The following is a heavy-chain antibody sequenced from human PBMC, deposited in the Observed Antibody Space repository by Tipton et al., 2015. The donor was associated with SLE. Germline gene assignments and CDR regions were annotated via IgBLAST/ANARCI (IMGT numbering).Heavy chain of an antibody. V-gene: IGHV4-59*11. CDR1: GVSTVSHY. J-gene: IGHJ4*02. CDR3: ARMPPGGWNYYFDY. D-gene: IGHD1-7*01. CDR2: ISYCGST. Sequence: TLSLTCTVSGVSTVSHYWTLFRQPPGKGLEWIGWISYCGSTNFNPSPKSRVTISIDTSGSQFSLSLTSVTAADTAVYYCARMPPGGWNYYFDYWGQGTPVTVSS.